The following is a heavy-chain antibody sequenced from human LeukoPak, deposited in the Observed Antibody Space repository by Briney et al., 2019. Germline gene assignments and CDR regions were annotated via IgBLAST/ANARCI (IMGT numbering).Heavy chain of an antibody. V-gene: IGHV3-30*03. CDR3: AMGMCGANCFTPDY. J-gene: IGHJ4*02. CDR2: MSYDGSNK. D-gene: IGHD4/OR15-4a*01. CDR1: GLTFSSYG. Sequence: GRSLRLSCAASGLTFSSYGMHWVRQAPGKGLEWVAAMSYDGSNKNYADSVKGRFTISRDNSKNTLYLQMNSLRVEDTAVYYCAMGMCGANCFTPDYWGQGTLVTVSS.